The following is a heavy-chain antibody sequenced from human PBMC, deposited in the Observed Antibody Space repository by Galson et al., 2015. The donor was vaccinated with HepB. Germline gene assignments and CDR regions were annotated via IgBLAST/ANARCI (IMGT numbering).Heavy chain of an antibody. CDR2: IKHSGGRT. CDR3: ARESGGRGRQQLAADF. D-gene: IGHD6-13*01. Sequence: SVNVSCKVCGHPLTIYYMHWARHSPGEGLEWMGQIKHSGGRTSYAQKFQGRVTLTRDPSTSTVSTKLSSRRSEDTAVYYWARESGGRGRQQLAADFWGQGTLVTVSS. V-gene: IGHV1-46*01. CDR1: GHPLTIYY. J-gene: IGHJ4*02.